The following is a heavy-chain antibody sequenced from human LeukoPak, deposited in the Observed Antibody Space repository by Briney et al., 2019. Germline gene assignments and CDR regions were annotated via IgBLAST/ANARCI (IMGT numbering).Heavy chain of an antibody. D-gene: IGHD6-19*01. V-gene: IGHV3-66*01. CDR3: VRAVAVAGTFDY. J-gene: IGHJ4*02. CDR1: GFTVSSNY. CDR2: IYRGGDST. Sequence: GGSLRLSCAASGFTVSSNYMSWVRQAPGKGLEWVSVIYRGGDSTYYADSVKGRFTLSRDNSKNTLYLQMNSLRGEDTAVYYCVRAVAVAGTFDYWGQGALVTVSS.